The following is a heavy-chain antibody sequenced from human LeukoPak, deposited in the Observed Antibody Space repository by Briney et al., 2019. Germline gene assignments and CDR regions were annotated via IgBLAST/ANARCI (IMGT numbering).Heavy chain of an antibody. V-gene: IGHV1-2*02. D-gene: IGHD6-19*01. CDR2: INPNSGGT. CDR1: VYTFTGYY. CDR3: ARGPGGAVAGSDY. J-gene: IGHJ4*02. Sequence: ASVKVSCKASVYTFTGYYMHWVRQAPGQGLEWMGWINPNSGGTNYAQKFQGRVTMTRDTSISTAYMELSRLRSDDTAVYYCARGPGGAVAGSDYWGQGTLVTVSS.